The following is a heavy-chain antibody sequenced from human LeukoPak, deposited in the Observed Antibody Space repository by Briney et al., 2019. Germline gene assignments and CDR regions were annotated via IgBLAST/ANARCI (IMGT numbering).Heavy chain of an antibody. Sequence: SQTLSLTCAISGDSVSSNSATWNWIRQSPSRGLEWLGRTYYRSKWYNDYAVSVKSRITINPDTSKNQFSLKLSSVTAADTAVYYCARLRITMVRGVIIGFDYWGQGTLVTVSS. CDR1: GDSVSSNSAT. D-gene: IGHD3-10*01. CDR3: ARLRITMVRGVIIGFDY. J-gene: IGHJ4*02. CDR2: TYYRSKWYN. V-gene: IGHV6-1*01.